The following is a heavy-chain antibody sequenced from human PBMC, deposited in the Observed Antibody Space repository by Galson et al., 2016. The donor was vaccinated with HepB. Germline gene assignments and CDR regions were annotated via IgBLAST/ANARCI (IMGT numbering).Heavy chain of an antibody. V-gene: IGHV3-74*01. CDR2: SNGDGSST. J-gene: IGHJ4*02. CDR1: GFTFSSYW. D-gene: IGHD2-2*01. Sequence: SLRLSCAASGFTFSSYWMHWVRQAPGKGLVWVSRSNGDGSSTTYADSVKGRFTISRDNAKNTLYLEINSLRAEDTAVYSCARVGCSTTSCYRHSPYYFDYWGQGTLVTVSS. CDR3: ARVGCSTTSCYRHSPYYFDY.